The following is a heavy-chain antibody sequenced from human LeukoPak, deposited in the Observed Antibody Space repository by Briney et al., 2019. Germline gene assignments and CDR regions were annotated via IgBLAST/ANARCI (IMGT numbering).Heavy chain of an antibody. J-gene: IGHJ4*02. V-gene: IGHV3-9*01. CDR1: GSTFDGYA. CDR3: ARSIRISEYFDY. Sequence: SGGSLRLSCAASGSTFDGYAMHWVRQAPGKGLERVSGISWNSGSIGYADSVKGRFTISRDNAKNSLYLQMNSLRAEDTALYYCARSIRISEYFDYWGQGTLVTVSS. D-gene: IGHD1-14*01. CDR2: ISWNSGSI.